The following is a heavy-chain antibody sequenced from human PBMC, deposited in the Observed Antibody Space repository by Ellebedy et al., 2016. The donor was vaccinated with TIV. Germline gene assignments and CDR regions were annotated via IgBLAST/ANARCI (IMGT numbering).Heavy chain of an antibody. CDR3: ARDLFGGVTADY. D-gene: IGHD3-16*01. V-gene: IGHV1-46*01. J-gene: IGHJ4*02. CDR1: GYTFTSYY. CDR2: INPSGGST. Sequence: ASVKVSXXASGYTFTSYYMHWVRQAPGQGLEWMGIINPSGGSTSYAQKFQGRVTMTRDTSSSTVYMELSSLRSVDTAVYYCARDLFGGVTADYWGQGTLVTVSS.